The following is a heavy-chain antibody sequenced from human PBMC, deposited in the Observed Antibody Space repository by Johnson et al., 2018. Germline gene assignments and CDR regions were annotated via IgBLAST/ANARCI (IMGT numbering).Heavy chain of an antibody. CDR3: ANPRNMDV. V-gene: IGHV3-30*18. CDR1: GASGFTFNCYG. J-gene: IGHJ6*03. CDR2: ISCDRSKK. Sequence: QVQLVESGGGVVQPGRSLRLPCAASGASGFTFNCYGMHCVRQPPGKGLEWVAVISCDRSKKYYADYVKGRCTISRDNSKKPLYLQMNILRGEDTAMFGCANPRNMDVWGKGTTVTVSS.